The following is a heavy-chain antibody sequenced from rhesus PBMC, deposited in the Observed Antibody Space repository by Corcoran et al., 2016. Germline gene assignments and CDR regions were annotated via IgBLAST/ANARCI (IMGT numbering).Heavy chain of an antibody. V-gene: IGHV3-28*02. CDR1: GFTFSNYC. D-gene: IGHD3-22*01. CDR3: AKSTGVINTLFDY. J-gene: IGHJ4*01. Sequence: EVQLVESGGGLAKPGVSLRLSCAASGFTFSNYCMYCVLQAPGKGVEWISAINSGGGSTYYADSVKGRFTISRENAKNTLYLQMNSLRAEDTAVYYCAKSTGVINTLFDYWGQGVLVTVSS. CDR2: INSGGGST.